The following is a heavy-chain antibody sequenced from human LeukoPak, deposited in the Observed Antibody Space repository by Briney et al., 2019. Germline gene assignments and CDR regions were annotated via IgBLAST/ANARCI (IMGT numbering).Heavy chain of an antibody. Sequence: SETLSLTCTVSGGSISSYYWSWIRQPPGKGLEWIGEINHSGSTNYNPSLKSRVTISVDTSKNQFSLKLSSVTAADTAVYYCASRPGLRYFDWLLYGFDYWGQGTLVTVPS. V-gene: IGHV4-34*01. CDR1: GGSISSYY. D-gene: IGHD3-9*01. J-gene: IGHJ4*02. CDR2: INHSGST. CDR3: ASRPGLRYFDWLLYGFDY.